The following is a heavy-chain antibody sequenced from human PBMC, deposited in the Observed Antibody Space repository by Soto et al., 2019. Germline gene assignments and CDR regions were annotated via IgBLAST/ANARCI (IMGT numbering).Heavy chain of an antibody. Sequence: GRSLRLSCAASGFTFSSYWMHWVRQAPGKGLVWVSRINSDGSSTSYADSVKGRFTISRDNAKNTLYLQMNSLRAEDTAVYYCARESAAAGFDYWGQGTLVTVSS. V-gene: IGHV3-74*01. J-gene: IGHJ4*02. CDR1: GFTFSSYW. D-gene: IGHD6-13*01. CDR2: INSDGSST. CDR3: ARESAAAGFDY.